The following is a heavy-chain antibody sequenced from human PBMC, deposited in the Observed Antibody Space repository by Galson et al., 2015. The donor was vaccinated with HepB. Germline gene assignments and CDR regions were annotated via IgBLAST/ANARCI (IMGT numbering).Heavy chain of an antibody. Sequence: PALVKPTQTLTLTCTFSGFSLSTSGVGVGWIRQPPGKALEWLALIYWNDDKRYSPSLKSRLTITKDTSKNQVVLTMTNMDPVDTATYYCAHGTAYCGGDCYSGPDAFDIWGQGTMVTVSS. V-gene: IGHV2-5*01. CDR2: IYWNDDK. CDR1: GFSLSTSGVG. J-gene: IGHJ3*02. D-gene: IGHD2-21*02. CDR3: AHGTAYCGGDCYSGPDAFDI.